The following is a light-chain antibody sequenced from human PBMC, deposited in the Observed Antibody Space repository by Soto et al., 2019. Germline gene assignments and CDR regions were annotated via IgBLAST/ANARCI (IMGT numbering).Light chain of an antibody. CDR2: AAS. J-gene: IGKJ3*01. CDR3: QQSYSILFA. Sequence: DIQMTQSPSSLSASVGDRVTITCRASQSITKYLNWYQQKPGKAPKLLIYAASSLQSGVPSRFSGSGSGTDFTLTISSLQPEDFATYYCQQSYSILFAFGPGTKVDIK. CDR1: QSITKY. V-gene: IGKV1-39*01.